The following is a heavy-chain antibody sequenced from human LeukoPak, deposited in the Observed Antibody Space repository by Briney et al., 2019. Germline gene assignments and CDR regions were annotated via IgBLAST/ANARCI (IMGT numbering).Heavy chain of an antibody. CDR1: GFTFTNYW. Sequence: PGGSLRLSCAASGFTFTNYWMHWVRQAPGKGLEWVANIKQDGSDKYYVDSVKGRFTISRDNSKNTLSLQMNGLRPEDTAVYYCAKSWGYTRPYYNYMDVWGKGTTVTVSS. V-gene: IGHV3-7*03. J-gene: IGHJ6*03. CDR2: IKQDGSDK. CDR3: AKSWGYTRPYYNYMDV. D-gene: IGHD3-16*02.